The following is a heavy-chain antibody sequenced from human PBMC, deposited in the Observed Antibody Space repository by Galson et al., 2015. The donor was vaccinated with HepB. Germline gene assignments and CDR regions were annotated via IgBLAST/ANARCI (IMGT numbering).Heavy chain of an antibody. D-gene: IGHD3-10*01. CDR2: IKSKTDGGTT. CDR3: TAGLLTMVRGVIGVWYYFDY. V-gene: IGHV3-15*01. J-gene: IGHJ4*02. CDR1: GFTFSNAW. Sequence: SLRLSCAASGFTFSNAWMSWVRQAPGKGLEWVGRIKSKTDGGTTDYAAPVKGRLTISRDDSKNTLYLQMNSLKTEDTAVYYCTAGLLTMVRGVIGVWYYFDYWGQGTLVTVSS.